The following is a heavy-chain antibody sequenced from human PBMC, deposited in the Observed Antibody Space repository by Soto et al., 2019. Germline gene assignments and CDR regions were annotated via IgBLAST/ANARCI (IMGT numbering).Heavy chain of an antibody. D-gene: IGHD6-13*01. V-gene: IGHV1-8*01. J-gene: IGHJ5*02. CDR2: MNPNSGNT. CDR1: GYTFTSYD. CDR3: ARGSGGSSWYNREVWFDP. Sequence: ASVKVSCKASGYTFTSYDINWVRQATGQGLEWMGWMNPNSGNTGYAQKFQGRVTMTRNTSISTAYMELSSLRSEDTAVYYCARGSGGSSWYNREVWFDPWGQGTQVTVSS.